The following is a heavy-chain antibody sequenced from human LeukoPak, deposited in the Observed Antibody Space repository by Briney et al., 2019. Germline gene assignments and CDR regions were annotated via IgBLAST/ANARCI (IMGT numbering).Heavy chain of an antibody. D-gene: IGHD3-22*01. CDR1: GGSISSYY. Sequence: SETLSLTCTVSGGSISSYYWSWVRQPPGKGLEWIGFIYYSGITDYNPSLKSRVTISVDTSKSQFSLKLTSVTAADTAVYYCARRRVGMIAPSGAFDIWGQGTMVTVSS. J-gene: IGHJ3*02. CDR2: IYYSGIT. V-gene: IGHV4-59*01. CDR3: ARRRVGMIAPSGAFDI.